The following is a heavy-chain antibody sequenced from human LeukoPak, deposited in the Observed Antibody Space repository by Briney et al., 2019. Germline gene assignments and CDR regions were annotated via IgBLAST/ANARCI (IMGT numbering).Heavy chain of an antibody. CDR2: MNPNSGNT. J-gene: IGHJ6*03. CDR3: ARGGNIVATNGYYYMDV. V-gene: IGHV1-8*01. CDR1: GYTFTSYD. D-gene: IGHD5-12*01. Sequence: APVKVSCKASGYTFTSYDINWVRQATGQGLEWMGWMNPNSGNTGYAQKFQGRVTMTRNTSISTAYMELSSLRSEDTAVYYCARGGNIVATNGYYYMDVWGKGTTVTVSS.